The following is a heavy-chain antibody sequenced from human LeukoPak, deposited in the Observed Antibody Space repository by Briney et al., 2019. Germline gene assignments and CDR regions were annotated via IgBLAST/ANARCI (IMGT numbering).Heavy chain of an antibody. J-gene: IGHJ6*02. CDR3: ARVGSGSYGSGSLVPLTSNGMDV. CDR1: GFTFGSYA. Sequence: GGSLRLSCAASGFTFGSYAMSWVRQAPGKGLEWVSAISGSGGSTYYADSVKGRFTISRDNSKNTLYLQKNSLRAEDTAVYYCARVGSGSYGSGSLVPLTSNGMDVWGQGTTVTVSS. V-gene: IGHV3-23*01. D-gene: IGHD3-10*01. CDR2: ISGSGGST.